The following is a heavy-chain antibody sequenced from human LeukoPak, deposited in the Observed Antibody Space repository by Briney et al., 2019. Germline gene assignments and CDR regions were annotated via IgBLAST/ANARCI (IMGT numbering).Heavy chain of an antibody. CDR1: GYTFTGYY. CDR2: IGAYNGNT. V-gene: IGHV1-18*04. CDR3: AREEAQHFDY. Sequence: ASVKVSCKASGYTFTGYYMHWVRQAPGQGLEWMGWIGAYNGNTNYAQKLQGRVTMTTDTSTSTAYMELRSLRSDDTAVYYCAREEAQHFDYWGQGTLVTVSS. J-gene: IGHJ4*02.